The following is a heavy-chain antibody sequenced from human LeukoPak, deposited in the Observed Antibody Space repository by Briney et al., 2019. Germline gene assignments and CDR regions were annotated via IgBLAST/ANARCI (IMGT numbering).Heavy chain of an antibody. V-gene: IGHV3-48*01. Sequence: PGGSLRLSCAASGFTFSSYAMTWVRQAPGKGLEWVSYISSSSSTINYADSVKGRFTISRDNAKNSLHLQMNSLRAEDTAVYYCARGYYGSGRSWFDPWGQGTLVTVSS. D-gene: IGHD3-10*01. CDR1: GFTFSSYA. J-gene: IGHJ5*02. CDR2: ISSSSSTI. CDR3: ARGYYGSGRSWFDP.